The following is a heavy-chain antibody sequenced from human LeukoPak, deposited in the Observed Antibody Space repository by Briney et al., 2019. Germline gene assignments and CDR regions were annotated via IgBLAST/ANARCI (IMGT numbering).Heavy chain of an antibody. CDR3: ARAHKTYYYDSSGYYEFDY. CDR1: GYTLTELS. V-gene: IGHV1-24*01. CDR2: FDPEDGET. J-gene: IGHJ4*02. Sequence: GASVKVSCKVSGYTLTELSMHWVRQAPGKGLEWMGGFDPEDGETIYAQKFQGRVTMTEDTSTDTAYMELSSLRSEDTAVYYCARAHKTYYYDSSGYYEFDYWGQGTLVTVSS. D-gene: IGHD3-22*01.